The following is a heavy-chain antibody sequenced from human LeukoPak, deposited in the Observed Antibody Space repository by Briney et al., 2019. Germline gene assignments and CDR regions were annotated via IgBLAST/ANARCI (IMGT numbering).Heavy chain of an antibody. CDR3: SFSGVEEWQGLHF. CDR1: GGTFSSYA. CDR2: FDVAETDT. V-gene: IGHV1-24*01. J-gene: IGHJ4*02. D-gene: IGHD2/OR15-2a*01. Sequence: GASVKVSCKASGGTFSSYASSWVRQSPGKGLEWMGGFDVAETDTIYAQKFQGRVTMTEDTSTDTAYMELNSLSSEDTAVYYCSFSGVEEWQGLHFWGQGTLVTVSS.